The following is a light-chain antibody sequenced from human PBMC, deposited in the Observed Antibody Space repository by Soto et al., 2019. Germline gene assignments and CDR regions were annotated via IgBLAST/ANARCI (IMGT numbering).Light chain of an antibody. J-gene: IGKJ4*01. CDR1: QSIVHSCGNNY. CDR3: LQNRHIPLP. Sequence: EIVMTQPSLSAAVTLGQPASSSCRSSQSIVHSCGNNYLSLLHVGPGQSQRPRISKVSNRFPGVRVRFTVSGAETEFTLKISRVEAEDVGHYYCLQNRHIPLPVGGGNKRDI. V-gene: IGKV2-24*01. CDR2: KVS.